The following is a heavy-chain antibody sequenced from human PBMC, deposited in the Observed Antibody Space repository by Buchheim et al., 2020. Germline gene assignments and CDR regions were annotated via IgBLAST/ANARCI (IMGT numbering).Heavy chain of an antibody. D-gene: IGHD6-13*01. Sequence: QVHLVQSGPEVKKSGSSVKVSCKASGGALSGYGFSWVRQAPGQGLEWMGGIIPMSGTSTYAERFQGRVTIIADKSTNTVYMELGSQRSEDTAVYFCARIYCSSSSCAGYFDSWGQGT. V-gene: IGHV1-69*06. CDR3: ARIYCSSSSCAGYFDS. J-gene: IGHJ4*02. CDR1: GGALSGYG. CDR2: IIPMSGTS.